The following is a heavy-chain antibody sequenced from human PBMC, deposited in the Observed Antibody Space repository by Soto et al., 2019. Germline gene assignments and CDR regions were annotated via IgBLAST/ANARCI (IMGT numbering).Heavy chain of an antibody. CDR2: IYYSGRT. D-gene: IGHD2-21*02. CDR3: AGQRTSVVTQAYFDV. V-gene: IGHV4-39*01. J-gene: IGHJ4*02. CDR1: GDSINSRSYY. Sequence: ETLSLTCTVTGDSINSRSYYWGWRRQPPGKGLEWIGSIYYSGRTYNNPSLRSRVSMSIVTSKDKFSLQLKSVPAADTALYFCAGQRTSVVTQAYFDVWGPGSLVTVSS.